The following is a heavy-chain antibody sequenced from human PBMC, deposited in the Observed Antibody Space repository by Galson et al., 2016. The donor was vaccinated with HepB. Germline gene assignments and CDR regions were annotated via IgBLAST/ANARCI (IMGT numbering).Heavy chain of an antibody. CDR2: IKRITDGGTT. V-gene: IGHV3-15*01. D-gene: IGHD3-10*01. J-gene: IGHJ4*02. CDR3: TVARYSSGDYYTY. CDR1: GFTFTYAW. Sequence: SLRLSCAASGFTFTYAWTSWVRQAPGKGLEWVGRIKRITDGGTTDYAAPVKGRFSISRDDSQKRLYLHMNSLKTEDTAVYYCTVARYSSGDYYTYWGQGTLVTVSS.